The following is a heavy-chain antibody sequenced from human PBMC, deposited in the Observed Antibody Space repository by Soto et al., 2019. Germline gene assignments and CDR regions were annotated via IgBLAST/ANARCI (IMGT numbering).Heavy chain of an antibody. J-gene: IGHJ5*02. CDR3: ARLYSSSWYNWFDP. D-gene: IGHD6-13*01. CDR2: INHSGST. Sequence: QVQLQQWGAGLLKPSETLSLTCAVYGGSFSGYYWSWIRQPPGKGLGWIGEINHSGSTNYNPSLKSRVTISVDTSKNQFSLKLSSVTAADTAVYYCARLYSSSWYNWFDPWGQGTLVTVSS. V-gene: IGHV4-34*01. CDR1: GGSFSGYY.